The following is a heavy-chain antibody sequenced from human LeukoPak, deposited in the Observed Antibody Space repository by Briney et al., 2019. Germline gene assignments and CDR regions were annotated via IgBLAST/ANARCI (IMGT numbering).Heavy chain of an antibody. J-gene: IGHJ4*02. Sequence: SSETLSLTCTVSGGSISSYYWSWIRQPAGKGLEWIGRIYTSGSTNYNPSLKSRVTMSVDTSKNQFSLKLSSVTAADTAVYYCARDRYYYHSSGHYYLDHRARGTRDTVFS. CDR1: GGSISSYY. CDR3: ARDRYYYHSSGHYYLDH. CDR2: IYTSGST. D-gene: IGHD3-22*01. V-gene: IGHV4-4*07.